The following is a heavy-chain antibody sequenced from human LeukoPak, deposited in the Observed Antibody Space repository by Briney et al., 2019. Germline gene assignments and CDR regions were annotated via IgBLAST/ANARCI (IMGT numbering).Heavy chain of an antibody. CDR1: GYTFTGYY. J-gene: IGHJ4*02. Sequence: ASVKVSCKASGYTFTGYYMHWVRRAPGQGLEWMGWINPNSGGTNYAQKFQGRVTMTRDTSISTAYMELSRLRSDDTAVYYCARSSHENGGSWIFDYWGQGTLVTVSS. D-gene: IGHD2-15*01. CDR3: ARSSHENGGSWIFDY. V-gene: IGHV1-2*02. CDR2: INPNSGGT.